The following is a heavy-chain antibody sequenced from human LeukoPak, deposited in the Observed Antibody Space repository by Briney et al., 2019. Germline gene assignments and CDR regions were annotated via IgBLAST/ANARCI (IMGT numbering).Heavy chain of an antibody. CDR1: GYTFTSYG. V-gene: IGHV1-18*01. Sequence: ASVKVSCKASGYTFTSYGISWVRQAPGQGLEWMGWISAYNGNTNYAQKLRGRVTMTTDTSTSTAYMELRSLRSDDTAVYYCARDLAVGSSYYYYGVDVWGQGTTVTVSS. CDR3: ARDLAVGSSYYYYGVDV. D-gene: IGHD4-23*01. J-gene: IGHJ6*02. CDR2: ISAYNGNT.